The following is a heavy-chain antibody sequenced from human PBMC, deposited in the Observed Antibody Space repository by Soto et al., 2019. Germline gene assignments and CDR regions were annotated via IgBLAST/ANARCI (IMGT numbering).Heavy chain of an antibody. V-gene: IGHV3-30*18. CDR2: ISYDGNYK. CDR3: AKDRFYDSGGSLGGFDP. Sequence: VAVISYDGNYKFDADSVKGRFTISRDNSKNTLYLQMNNLRPEDTAMYYCAKDRFYDSGGSLGGFDPWGQGTLVTVSS. J-gene: IGHJ5*02. D-gene: IGHD3-22*01.